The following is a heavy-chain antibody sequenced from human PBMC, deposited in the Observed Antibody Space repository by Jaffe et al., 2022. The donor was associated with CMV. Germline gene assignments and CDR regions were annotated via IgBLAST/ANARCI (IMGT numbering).Heavy chain of an antibody. V-gene: IGHV1-18*01. CDR3: ARDSNHYYYYYYGMDV. J-gene: IGHJ6*02. Sequence: QVQLVQSGAEVKKPGASVKVSCKASGYTFTSYGISWVRQAPGQGLEWMGWISAYNGNTNYAQKLQGRVTMTTDTSTSTAYMELRSLRSDDTAVYYCARDSNHYYYYYYGMDVWGQGTTVTVSS. CDR1: GYTFTSYG. D-gene: IGHD4-4*01. CDR2: ISAYNGNT.